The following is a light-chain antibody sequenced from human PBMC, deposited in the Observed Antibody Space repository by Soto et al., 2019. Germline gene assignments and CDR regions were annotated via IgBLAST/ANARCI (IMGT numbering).Light chain of an antibody. CDR2: DVR. J-gene: IGLJ2*01. V-gene: IGLV2-14*02. CDR1: SSDVGSYDL. CDR3: SSFTGSSTIR. Sequence: QSALTQPASVSGSPGQSITISCTGTSSDVGSYDLVSWYQQHPGKGPKLMIYDVRNRPSGVSNRFSGSKSGNTASLTISGLQAEDEADYYCSSFTGSSTIRFGGGTKLTVL.